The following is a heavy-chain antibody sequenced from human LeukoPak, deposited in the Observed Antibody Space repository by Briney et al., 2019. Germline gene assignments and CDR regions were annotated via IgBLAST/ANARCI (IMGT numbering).Heavy chain of an antibody. Sequence: SETLSLTCTVSGGSISSYYWSWIRQPPGKGLEWIGYIYYSGSTYYNPSLKSRVTISVDTSKNQFSLKLSSVTAADTAVYYCARDRAGSGYYNYYYYYYMDVWGKGTTVTVSS. D-gene: IGHD3-22*01. V-gene: IGHV4-59*12. J-gene: IGHJ6*03. CDR1: GGSISSYY. CDR3: ARDRAGSGYYNYYYYYYMDV. CDR2: IYYSGST.